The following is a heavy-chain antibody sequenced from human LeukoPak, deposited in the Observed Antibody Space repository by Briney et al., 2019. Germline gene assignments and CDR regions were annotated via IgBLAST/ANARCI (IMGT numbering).Heavy chain of an antibody. CDR3: ARDTLYCSSTSCFSPLYYFDY. D-gene: IGHD2-2*01. J-gene: IGHJ4*02. CDR1: GYTFTSYG. V-gene: IGHV1-18*01. CDR2: ISAYNGNT. Sequence: GASVKVSCKASGYTFTSYGIGWVRQAPGQGLEWMGWISAYNGNTNYAQKLQGRVTMTTDTSTSTAYMELRSLRSDDTAVYYCARDTLYCSSTSCFSPLYYFDYWGQGTLVTVSS.